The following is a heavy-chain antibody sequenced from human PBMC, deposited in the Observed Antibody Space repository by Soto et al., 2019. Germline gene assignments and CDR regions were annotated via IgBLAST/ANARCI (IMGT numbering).Heavy chain of an antibody. CDR1: GGSISSGGYY. Sequence: QVQLQESGPGLVKPSQTLSLTCTVSGGSISSGGYYWSWIRQHPGKGLEWIGYIYYSGSTYYNPSLKNRVTIPGGTSKNQLTLKLSSVTAADTAVYYCAREGDLYYMDVWGKGTTVTVSS. V-gene: IGHV4-31*03. J-gene: IGHJ6*03. CDR3: AREGDLYYMDV. CDR2: IYYSGST. D-gene: IGHD3-16*01.